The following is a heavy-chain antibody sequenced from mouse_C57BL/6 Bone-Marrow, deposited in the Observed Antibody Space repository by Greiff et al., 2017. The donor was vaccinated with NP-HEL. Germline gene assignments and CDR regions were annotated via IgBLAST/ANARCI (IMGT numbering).Heavy chain of an antibody. D-gene: IGHD2-2*01. V-gene: IGHV1-69*01. CDR3: ARWSVTTSDY. J-gene: IGHJ2*01. Sequence: QVQLKQPGAELVMPGASVKLSCKASGYTFTSYWMHWVKQRPGQGLEWIGEIDPSDSYTNYNQKFKGKSTLTVDKSSSTAYMQLSSLTSEDSAVYYCARWSVTTSDYWGQGTTLTVSS. CDR2: IDPSDSYT. CDR1: GYTFTSYW.